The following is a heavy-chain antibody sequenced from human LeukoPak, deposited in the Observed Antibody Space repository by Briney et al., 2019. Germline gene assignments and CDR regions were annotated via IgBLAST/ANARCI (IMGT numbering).Heavy chain of an antibody. V-gene: IGHV3-7*01. J-gene: IGHJ4*02. Sequence: PGGSLRLPCAASGFTFSMHWMSWVRQAPGKGLEWVANTKEDGSEKYYVDSVTGRFTISRDNAKNSLYLQMNSLRAEDTAVYYCVRDDSRYGGSPGYWGQGTLVIV. CDR2: TKEDGSEK. CDR1: GFTFSMHW. D-gene: IGHD1-26*01. CDR3: VRDDSRYGGSPGY.